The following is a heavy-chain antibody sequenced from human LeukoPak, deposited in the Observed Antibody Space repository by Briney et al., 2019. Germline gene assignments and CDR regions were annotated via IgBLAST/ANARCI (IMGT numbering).Heavy chain of an antibody. CDR2: IWYDGSNK. CDR1: GFTFSSYG. J-gene: IGHJ4*02. V-gene: IGHV3-33*01. D-gene: IGHD5-12*01. CDR3: ARDSTENSGYDNFDY. Sequence: GGSLRLSCAASGFTFSSYGMHWVRQAPGKGLEWVAVIWYDGSNKYYADSVKGRFSISRDNSKNTLYLQMNSLRAEDTAVYYCARDSTENSGYDNFDYWGQGTLVTVSS.